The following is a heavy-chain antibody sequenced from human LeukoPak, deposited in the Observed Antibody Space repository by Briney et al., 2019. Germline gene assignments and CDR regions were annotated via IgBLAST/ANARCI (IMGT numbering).Heavy chain of an antibody. CDR2: IYSSGST. CDR1: GGSISRYH. J-gene: IGHJ3*02. CDR3: ARYVLRYFDWLRNDAFDI. Sequence: SETLSLTCTVSGGSISRYHWGWIRQPAGKGLEWIGRIYSSGSTNYNPSLKSRVTISVDTSKNQFSLKLSSVTAADTAVYYCARYVLRYFDWLRNDAFDIWGQGTMVTVPS. D-gene: IGHD3-9*01. V-gene: IGHV4-4*07.